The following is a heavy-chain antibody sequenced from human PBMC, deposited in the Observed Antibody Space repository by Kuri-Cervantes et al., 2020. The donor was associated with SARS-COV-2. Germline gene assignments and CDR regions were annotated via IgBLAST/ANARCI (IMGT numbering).Heavy chain of an antibody. CDR1: GGSISSYY. J-gene: IGHJ6*02. CDR2: IYYSGST. D-gene: IGHD6-19*01. V-gene: IGHV4-59*08. CDR3: ARHSSGWRVGYYYYYGMDV. Sequence: SETLSLTCTVPGGSISSYYWSWIRQPPGKGLEWIGYIYYSGSTNYNPSLKSRVTISVDTSKNQFSLKLSSVTAADTAVYYCARHSSGWRVGYYYYYGMDVWGQGTTVTVSS.